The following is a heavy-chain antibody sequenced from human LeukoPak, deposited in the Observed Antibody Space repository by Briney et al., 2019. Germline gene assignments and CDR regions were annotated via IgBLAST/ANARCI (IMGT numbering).Heavy chain of an antibody. CDR2: IKSDGSST. CDR3: LTTDDAFDI. Sequence: GGSLRLSCAASGFTFSSYWMHWVRQAPGKGLVWVSHIKSDGSSTNYADSVKGRFTISRDNAKNTLYLQMNSLRAEDTAVYYCLTTDDAFDIWGQGTMVTVSS. D-gene: IGHD4-11*01. CDR1: GFTFSSYW. V-gene: IGHV3-74*01. J-gene: IGHJ3*02.